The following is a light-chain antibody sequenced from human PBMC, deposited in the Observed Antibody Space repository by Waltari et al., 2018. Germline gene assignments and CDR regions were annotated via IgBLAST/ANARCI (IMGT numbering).Light chain of an antibody. CDR3: QQYNSYST. V-gene: IGKV1-5*03. CDR1: QSINTW. J-gene: IGKJ1*01. Sequence: DIQMTQSPSTLSASVGDRVIITCRASQSINTWLAWYQQKPGKAPRVLIYRASSLETGVPSRFSGSGSGTEFTLTISGLQPDDFATYHCQQYNSYSTFGQGTRVEIK. CDR2: RAS.